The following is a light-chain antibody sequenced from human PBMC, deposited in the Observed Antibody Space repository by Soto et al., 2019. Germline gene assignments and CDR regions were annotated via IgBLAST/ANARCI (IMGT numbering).Light chain of an antibody. CDR1: QRVTSTF. Sequence: EIVLTQSPGTLSLSPGERATLSCRASQRVTSTFLGWYQQKPGQAPRLLIYGSSSRATGIPDRFSGSGSGTDFTLTISSLEPEDFAVYYCQQYGSSPFTFGPGTKVDIK. CDR2: GSS. J-gene: IGKJ3*01. CDR3: QQYGSSPFT. V-gene: IGKV3-20*01.